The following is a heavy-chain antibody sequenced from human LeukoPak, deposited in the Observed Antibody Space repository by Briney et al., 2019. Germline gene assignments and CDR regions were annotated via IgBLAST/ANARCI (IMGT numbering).Heavy chain of an antibody. D-gene: IGHD5-24*01. CDR1: GGSISSSSYY. CDR2: IYYSGST. CDR3: ASSVEMATIYHY. V-gene: IGHV4-61*05. J-gene: IGHJ4*02. Sequence: ASETLSLTCTVSGGSISSSSYYWSWIRQPPGKGLEWIGYIYYSGSTNYNPSLKSRVTISVDTSKNQFSLKLSSVTAADTAVYYCASSVEMATIYHYWGQGTLVTVSS.